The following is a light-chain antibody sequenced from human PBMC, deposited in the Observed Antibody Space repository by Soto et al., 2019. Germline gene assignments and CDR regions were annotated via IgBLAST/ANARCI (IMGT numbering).Light chain of an antibody. CDR3: ASYTTANTLV. Sequence: QLVLTQPASVSGSLGQSIAISCTGTRSDVGSRDSVSWYQHHPGKAPKLIIYDVNVRPSGVSHRFSGSKSGNTASLTISGLQPEDEADYSCASYTTANTLVFGGGTKLTVL. CDR1: RSDVGSRDS. V-gene: IGLV2-14*03. J-gene: IGLJ3*02. CDR2: DVN.